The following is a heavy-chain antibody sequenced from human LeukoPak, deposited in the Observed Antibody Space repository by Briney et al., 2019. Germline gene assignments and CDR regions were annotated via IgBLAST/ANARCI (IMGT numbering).Heavy chain of an antibody. CDR1: GFTFRSYG. CDR2: ISSSGSTI. Sequence: GGSLRLSCAASGFTFRSYGMHWVRQAPGKGLEWVSYISSSGSTIYYADSVKGRFTISRDNAKNSLYLQMNSLRAEDTAVYYCARGSVPVVAMNAFHIWGQGTMVTVSS. D-gene: IGHD2-8*02. V-gene: IGHV3-48*04. J-gene: IGHJ3*02. CDR3: ARGSVPVVAMNAFHI.